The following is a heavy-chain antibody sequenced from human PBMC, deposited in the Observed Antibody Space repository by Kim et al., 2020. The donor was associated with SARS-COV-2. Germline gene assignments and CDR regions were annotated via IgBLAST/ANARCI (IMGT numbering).Heavy chain of an antibody. J-gene: IGHJ3*02. Sequence: GGSLRLSCAASGFTFSSYAMSWVRQAPGKGLEWVSAISGSGGSTYYADSVKGRFTISRDNSKNTLYLQMNSLRAEDTAVYYCAKGLDIVATISPDAFDIWGQGTMVTVSS. D-gene: IGHD5-12*01. CDR2: ISGSGGST. CDR3: AKGLDIVATISPDAFDI. V-gene: IGHV3-23*01. CDR1: GFTFSSYA.